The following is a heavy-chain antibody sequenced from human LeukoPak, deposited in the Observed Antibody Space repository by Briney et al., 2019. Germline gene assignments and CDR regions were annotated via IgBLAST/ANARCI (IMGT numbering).Heavy chain of an antibody. D-gene: IGHD1-26*01. CDR3: ERHRLAEWELLGYFDY. CDR1: GGSISSSSYY. V-gene: IGHV4-39*01. CDR2: IYYRGST. Sequence: MPSETLSLTCSVSGGSISSSSYYWGWIRQPPGKGLEWIGSIYYRGSTYYNSSLTSRVTISVDTSKNQFSLKLSSVTAADTAVYYCERHRLAEWELLGYFDYWGQGTLVTVSS. J-gene: IGHJ4*02.